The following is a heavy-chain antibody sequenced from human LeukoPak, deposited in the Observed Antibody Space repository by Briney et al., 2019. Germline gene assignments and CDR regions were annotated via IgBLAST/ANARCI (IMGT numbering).Heavy chain of an antibody. CDR2: ISSSGSTI. CDR3: ASDSYGDYYNYYYGMDV. Sequence: GGSLRLSCTASGFTFSSYWMHWVRQAPGKGLEWVSYISSSGSTIYYADSVKGRFTISRDNAKNSLYLQMNSLRDEDTAVYYCASDSYGDYYNYYYGMDVWGQGTTVTVSS. CDR1: GFTFSSYW. J-gene: IGHJ6*02. D-gene: IGHD4-17*01. V-gene: IGHV3-48*02.